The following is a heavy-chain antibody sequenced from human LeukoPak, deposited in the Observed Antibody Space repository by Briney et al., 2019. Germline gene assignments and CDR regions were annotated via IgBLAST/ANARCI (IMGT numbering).Heavy chain of an antibody. D-gene: IGHD3-10*01. Sequence: KPSETLSLTCAVYGGSFSGYYWSWIRQPPGKGLEWIGEINHSGSTNYNPSLKSRVTISVDTSKNQFSLKLSSVTAADTAVYYCARAYGSGSQYFDYWGQGTLVTVSS. V-gene: IGHV4-34*01. CDR2: INHSGST. CDR3: ARAYGSGSQYFDY. J-gene: IGHJ4*02. CDR1: GGSFSGYY.